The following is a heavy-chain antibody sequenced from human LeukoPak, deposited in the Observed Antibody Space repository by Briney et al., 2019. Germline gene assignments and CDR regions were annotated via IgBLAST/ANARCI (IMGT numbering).Heavy chain of an antibody. V-gene: IGHV3-30-3*01. CDR3: ASRYSGSSRDY. CDR1: GFTFSSYA. J-gene: IGHJ4*02. D-gene: IGHD1-26*01. CDR2: ISYDGSNK. Sequence: GGSLRLSCAASGFTFSSYAMHWVRQAPGKGLEWVAVISYDGSNKYYADSVKGRFTISRDNSKNTLYLQMNSLRAEDTAVYYCASRYSGSSRDYWGQGTLVTVSS.